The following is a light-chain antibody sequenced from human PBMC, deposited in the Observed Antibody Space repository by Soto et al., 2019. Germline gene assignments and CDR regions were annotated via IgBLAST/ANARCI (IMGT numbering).Light chain of an antibody. CDR3: CSYVGSSTWV. CDR1: SDDVGSYNL. J-gene: IGLJ3*02. CDR2: EVD. V-gene: IGLV2-23*02. Sequence: QSALTQPASVSGSPGQSITISCTGTSDDVGSYNLVSWYQQHPGKAPKVMIYEVDKRPSGVSDRFSGSKSGNTASLTISGLQAEDEANYYCCSYVGSSTWVFGGWTQLTVL.